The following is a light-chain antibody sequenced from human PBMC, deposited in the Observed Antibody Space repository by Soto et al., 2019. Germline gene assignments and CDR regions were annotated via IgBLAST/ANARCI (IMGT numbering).Light chain of an antibody. J-gene: IGKJ1*01. CDR3: IQPAQSPWT. CDR1: QSLVHSDGNTY. CDR2: KIS. V-gene: IGKV2-24*01. Sequence: DIVLTQTPLSSPVTLGQPASISCKSSQSLVHSDGNTYLSWLQQRPGQPPRLLIYKISDRFPGVPDRLSRSWGGTDFTLIIARLEAEHVAVYPCIQPAQSPWTFGQGTKVEI.